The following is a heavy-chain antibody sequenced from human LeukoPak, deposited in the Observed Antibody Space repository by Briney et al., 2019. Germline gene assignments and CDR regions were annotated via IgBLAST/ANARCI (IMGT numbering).Heavy chain of an antibody. Sequence: PGGSLRLSCSASGFTFSTYWMSWVRQAPGKGLEWVANIKQDGSEKYYVDSVKGRFTISRDNAKNSLYLQMNSLRAEDTAVYYCARESVRGSNWYLDAFDVWGQGTMVTVSS. V-gene: IGHV3-7*01. J-gene: IGHJ3*01. CDR2: IKQDGSEK. D-gene: IGHD6-13*01. CDR3: ARESVRGSNWYLDAFDV. CDR1: GFTFSTYW.